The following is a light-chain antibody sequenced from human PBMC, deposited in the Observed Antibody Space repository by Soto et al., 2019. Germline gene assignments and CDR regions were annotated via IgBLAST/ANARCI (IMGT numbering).Light chain of an antibody. CDR3: CSYAGSNTYV. J-gene: IGLJ1*01. CDR2: EGN. Sequence: QSVLTQPASVSGSPGQSISIFCTGTSSDVGNYNLVSWYQHHPGEAPQLIVYEGNKRPSGVSDRFSGSKSGNTASLTISGLQAEDEADYYCCSYAGSNTYVFGTGTKLTVL. V-gene: IGLV2-23*01. CDR1: SSDVGNYNL.